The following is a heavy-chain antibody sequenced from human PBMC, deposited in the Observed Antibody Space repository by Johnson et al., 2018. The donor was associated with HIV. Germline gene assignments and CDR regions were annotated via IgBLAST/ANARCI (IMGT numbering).Heavy chain of an antibody. V-gene: IGHV3-30*01. J-gene: IGHJ3*02. CDR2: ISYDGSNK. Sequence: AVISYDGSNKYYADSVKGRFTISRDNSKNTLYLQMNSLRAEDTAVYYCARDRGGGSYHDAFDIWGQGTMVTVSS. D-gene: IGHD1-26*01. CDR3: ARDRGGGSYHDAFDI.